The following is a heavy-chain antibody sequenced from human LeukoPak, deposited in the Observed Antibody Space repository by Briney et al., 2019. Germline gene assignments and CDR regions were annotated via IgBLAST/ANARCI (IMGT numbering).Heavy chain of an antibody. D-gene: IGHD2-8*01. J-gene: IGHJ4*02. CDR3: VRGGVLSRSSDY. CDR1: GFTFSTYE. CDR2: ISGSGQTV. V-gene: IGHV3-48*03. Sequence: GGSLRLSCAASGFTFSTYEMMWVRQAPGKGLEWLSYISGSGQTVYYEDSVRGRFTISRDNAKDSLYLQINSLGTGDTAVYYCVRGGVLSRSSDYWGQGTLVTVSS.